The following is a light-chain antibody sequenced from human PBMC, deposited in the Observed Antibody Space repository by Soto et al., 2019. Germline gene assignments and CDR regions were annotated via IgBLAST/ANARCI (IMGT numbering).Light chain of an antibody. CDR2: GAS. Sequence: EIVMTQSPATLSVSPGERATLSCRASQSVSSNLAWYQQKPGQAPRLRMYGASTRATGIPARFSGSGSGTEFTLTISSLQSEDVAVYYCQQYNNWLGTFGQGTKVEIK. J-gene: IGKJ1*01. V-gene: IGKV3-15*01. CDR1: QSVSSN. CDR3: QQYNNWLGT.